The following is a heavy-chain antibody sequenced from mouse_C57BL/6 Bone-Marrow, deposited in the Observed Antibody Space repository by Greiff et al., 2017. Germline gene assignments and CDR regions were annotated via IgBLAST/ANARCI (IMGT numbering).Heavy chain of an antibody. V-gene: IGHV10-3*01. J-gene: IGHJ3*01. D-gene: IGHD1-1*01. CDR2: IRSKSSNYAT. CDR1: GFTFNTYA. CDR3: VRGGDYYGSSYEAWFAY. Sequence: EVQLVESGGGLVQPKGSLKLSCAASGFTFNTYAMHWVRQAPGKGLEWVARIRSKSSNYATYYADSVKDRFTISRDDSQSMLYLQMNNLKTEDTAMYYCVRGGDYYGSSYEAWFAYWGQGTLVTVSA.